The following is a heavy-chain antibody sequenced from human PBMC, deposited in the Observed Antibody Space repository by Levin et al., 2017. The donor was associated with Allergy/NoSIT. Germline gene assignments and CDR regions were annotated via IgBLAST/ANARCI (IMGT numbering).Heavy chain of an antibody. V-gene: IGHV1-2*02. Sequence: GASVKVSCKASGYTFTGYYMHWVRQAPGQGLEWMGWINPNSGGTNYAQKFQGRVTMTRDTSISTAYMELSRLRSDDTAVYYCARGPMVRGVIISAPGFDSWGQGTLVTVSS. CDR3: ARGPMVRGVIISAPGFDS. D-gene: IGHD3-10*01. CDR1: GYTFTGYY. J-gene: IGHJ4*02. CDR2: INPNSGGT.